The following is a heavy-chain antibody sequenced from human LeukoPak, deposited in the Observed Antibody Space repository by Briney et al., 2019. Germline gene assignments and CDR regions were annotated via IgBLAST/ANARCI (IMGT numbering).Heavy chain of an antibody. CDR1: GASINSGGYY. V-gene: IGHV4-30-4*08. J-gene: IGHJ4*02. D-gene: IGHD6-6*01. CDR2: IYNSGST. CDR3: ATTARHCSEY. Sequence: SQTLSLTCTVSGASINSGGYYWTWIRQPPGKGLEWIAYIYNSGSTYYNPSLRSRVAISIDTSNNRFSLRLDSVTAADTAVYFCATTARHCSEYWGQGTLVTVSS.